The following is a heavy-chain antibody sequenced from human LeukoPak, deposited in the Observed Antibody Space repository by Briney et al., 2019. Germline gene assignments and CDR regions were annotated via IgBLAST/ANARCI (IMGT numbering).Heavy chain of an antibody. CDR3: ARDKDDILTGYNY. V-gene: IGHV3-53*01. CDR1: GFTVSSNY. D-gene: IGHD3-9*01. Sequence: GGSLRLSCAASGFTVSSNYMSWVRQAPGKGLEWVSVIYSGGRTYYADSVKGRFTISRDNAKNSLYLQMNSLRAEDTAVYYCARDKDDILTGYNYWGQGTLVTVSS. CDR2: IYSGGRT. J-gene: IGHJ4*02.